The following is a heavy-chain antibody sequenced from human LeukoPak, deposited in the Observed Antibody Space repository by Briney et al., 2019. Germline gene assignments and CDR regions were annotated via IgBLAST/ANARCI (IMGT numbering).Heavy chain of an antibody. D-gene: IGHD3-10*01. V-gene: IGHV4-39*01. CDR3: ARTLKVRGVITYYFDY. Sequence: SETLSLTCTVSGGSISSSSYYWGWIRQPPGKGLEWIGSIYYSGSTYYNPSLKSRVTISVDTSKNQFSLKLSSVTAADTAVYYCARTLKVRGVITYYFDYWGQGTLVTVSS. CDR1: GGSISSSSYY. CDR2: IYYSGST. J-gene: IGHJ4*02.